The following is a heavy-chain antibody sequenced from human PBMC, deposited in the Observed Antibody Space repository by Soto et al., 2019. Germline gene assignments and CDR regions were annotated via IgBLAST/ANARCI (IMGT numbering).Heavy chain of an antibody. D-gene: IGHD6-6*01. CDR3: ARGTIAARGYFDY. Sequence: PSETLSLTCAVSGGSISSSNWWSWVRQPPGKGLEWIGEIYHSGSTNYNPSLKSRVTISVDKSKNQFSLKLSSVTAADTAVYYCARGTIAARGYFDYWGQGTLVTVSS. CDR1: GGSISSSNW. V-gene: IGHV4-4*02. CDR2: IYHSGST. J-gene: IGHJ4*02.